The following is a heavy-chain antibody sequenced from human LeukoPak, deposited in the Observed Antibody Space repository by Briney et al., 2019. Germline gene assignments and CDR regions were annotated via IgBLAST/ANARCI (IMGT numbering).Heavy chain of an antibody. D-gene: IGHD1-26*01. J-gene: IGHJ3*02. Sequence: GGSLRLSCAASGFTFSTYSMNWVRQAPGKGLEWVSVIYSGGSTYYADSVKGRFTISRDNSKNTLYLQMNSLRAEDTAVYYCARDGGAADAFDIWGQGTMVTVSS. CDR3: ARDGGAADAFDI. V-gene: IGHV3-66*02. CDR1: GFTFSTYS. CDR2: IYSGGST.